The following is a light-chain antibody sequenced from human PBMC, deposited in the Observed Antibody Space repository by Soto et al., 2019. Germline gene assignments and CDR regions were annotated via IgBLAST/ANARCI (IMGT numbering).Light chain of an antibody. Sequence: QSALTQPASVSGSPGQSITISCTGTSSDVGGYSYVSWYQQHSGNAPKLMIYEVSNRPSGVSNRFSGSKSGNTASLTISGLQAEDEADYYCSSYTSSNTLYVFGTGTKLTVL. J-gene: IGLJ1*01. CDR2: EVS. CDR3: SSYTSSNTLYV. CDR1: SSDVGGYSY. V-gene: IGLV2-14*01.